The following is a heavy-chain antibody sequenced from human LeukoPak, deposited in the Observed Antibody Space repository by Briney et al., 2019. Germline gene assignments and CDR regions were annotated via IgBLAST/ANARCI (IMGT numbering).Heavy chain of an antibody. CDR2: IWYDGSNK. CDR1: GFTFSSYP. CDR3: AKDVGLGYQLLLGY. J-gene: IGHJ4*02. Sequence: GRSLRLSCAASGFTFSSYPMHWVRQAPGKGLEWVAVIWYDGSNKYYADSVKGRFTISRDNSKNTLYLQMNSLRAEDTAVYYCAKDVGLGYQLLLGYWGQGTLVTVSS. V-gene: IGHV3-33*06. D-gene: IGHD2-2*01.